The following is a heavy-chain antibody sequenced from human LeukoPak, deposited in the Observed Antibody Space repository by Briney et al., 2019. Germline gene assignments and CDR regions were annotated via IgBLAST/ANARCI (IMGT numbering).Heavy chain of an antibody. Sequence: PGGSLRLSCAASGFTFSSYSMNWFRQAPGKGLEWVSSISSSSSYIYYADSVKGRFTISRDNAKNSLYLQMNSLRAEDTAVYYCARGAFVVPAAIYYWGQGTLVTVSS. J-gene: IGHJ4*02. CDR2: ISSSSSYI. D-gene: IGHD2-2*02. CDR3: ARGAFVVPAAIYY. CDR1: GFTFSSYS. V-gene: IGHV3-21*01.